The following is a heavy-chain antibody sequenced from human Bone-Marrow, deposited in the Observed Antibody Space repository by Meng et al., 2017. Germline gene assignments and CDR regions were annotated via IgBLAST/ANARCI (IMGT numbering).Heavy chain of an antibody. D-gene: IGHD1-26*01. CDR2: INPSGGST. Sequence: QVEVVQSGAEVKKPGASVKVSCKASGYTFTSNYMHWVRQAPGQGLEWMGIINPSGGSTSYAQKFQGRVTMTRDTSTSTVYMELSSLRSEDTAVYYCARVWAVSGSTNWFDPWGQGTLVTVSS. V-gene: IGHV1-46*01. CDR3: ARVWAVSGSTNWFDP. J-gene: IGHJ5*02. CDR1: GYTFTSNY.